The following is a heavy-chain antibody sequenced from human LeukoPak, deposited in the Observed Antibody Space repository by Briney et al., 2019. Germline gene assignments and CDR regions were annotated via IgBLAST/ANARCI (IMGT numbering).Heavy chain of an antibody. CDR1: GFTFDDYA. D-gene: IGHD6-19*01. CDR3: AGHSSGWYNWFDP. CDR2: ISWNSGGI. J-gene: IGHJ5*02. V-gene: IGHV3-9*01. Sequence: PGRSLRLSCAASGFTFDDYAMHWVRQAPGKGLEWVSGISWNSGGIGYADSVKGRFTISRDNAKKSLYLQMNTLRAEDTAVYYCAGHSSGWYNWFDPWGQGTLVTVSS.